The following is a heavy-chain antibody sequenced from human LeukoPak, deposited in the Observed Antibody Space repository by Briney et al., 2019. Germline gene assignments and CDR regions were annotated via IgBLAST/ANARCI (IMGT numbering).Heavy chain of an antibody. J-gene: IGHJ4*02. Sequence: GGSLRLSCTASGFTFSYWMTWVRQAPGMGLEWVANIKDDGEKYYVDSVRCRSTLSRDSARNSLYLQMNSLRVDDTAVYYCARGRGLCYWGQGALVTVSS. CDR3: ARGRGLCY. CDR2: IKDDGEK. D-gene: IGHD3-16*01. CDR1: GFTFSYW. V-gene: IGHV3-7*03.